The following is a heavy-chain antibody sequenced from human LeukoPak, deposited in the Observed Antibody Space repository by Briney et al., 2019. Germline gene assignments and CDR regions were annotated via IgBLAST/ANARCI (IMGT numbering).Heavy chain of an antibody. V-gene: IGHV1-8*01. CDR1: GYTFTSHD. CDR3: ARVFFEALGLGQQDS. D-gene: IGHD3-16*01. J-gene: IGHJ5*02. CDR2: MDPKSGDT. Sequence: ASVKVSCKASGYTFTSHDINWVRQAKGQGLEWVGWMDPKSGDTGYAQKFQGRVSLTRDTAISTAYLELRSLRSDDTAVYYCARVFFEALGLGQQDSWGQGTLVTVSS.